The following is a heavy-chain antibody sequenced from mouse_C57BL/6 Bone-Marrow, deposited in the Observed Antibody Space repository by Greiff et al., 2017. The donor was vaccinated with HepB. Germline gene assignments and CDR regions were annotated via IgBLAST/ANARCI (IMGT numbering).Heavy chain of an antibody. J-gene: IGHJ2*01. D-gene: IGHD3-1*01. V-gene: IGHV5-6*01. CDR3: ARERAIFLYYFDY. CDR2: ISSGGSYT. CDR1: GFTFSSYG. Sequence: EVMLVESGGDLVKPGGSLKLSCAASGFTFSSYGMSWVRQTPDKRLEWVATISSGGSYTYYPDSVKGRFTISRDNAKNTLYLQMSSLKSEDTAMYYCARERAIFLYYFDYWGQGTTLTVSS.